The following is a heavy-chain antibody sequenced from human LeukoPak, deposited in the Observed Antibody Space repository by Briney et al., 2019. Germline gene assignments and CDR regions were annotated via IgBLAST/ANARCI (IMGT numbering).Heavy chain of an antibody. D-gene: IGHD6-6*01. Sequence: PGGSLRLSCAASGFTFSSYSMNWVRQAPGKGLEWVSSISSSSSYIYYADSVKGRFTISRDNAKNSLYLQMSSLRAEDTAVYYCARYSSSDPLPLDAFDIWGQGTMVTVSS. J-gene: IGHJ3*02. CDR1: GFTFSSYS. CDR2: ISSSSSYI. V-gene: IGHV3-21*01. CDR3: ARYSSSDPLPLDAFDI.